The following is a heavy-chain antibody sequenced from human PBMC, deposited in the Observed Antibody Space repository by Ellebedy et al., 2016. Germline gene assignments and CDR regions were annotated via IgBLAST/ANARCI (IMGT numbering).Heavy chain of an antibody. CDR1: GFTFSTYW. Sequence: GGSLRLSCAASGFTFSTYWMNWVRQAPGKGPEWVSYISRDGNSIEYADSVKGRFTISRDNARDSVYLQMNRLRAEDTAVYFCARGETWALDYWGQGTLVTVSS. CDR3: ARGETWALDY. V-gene: IGHV3-48*03. J-gene: IGHJ4*02. CDR2: ISRDGNSI. D-gene: IGHD1-26*01.